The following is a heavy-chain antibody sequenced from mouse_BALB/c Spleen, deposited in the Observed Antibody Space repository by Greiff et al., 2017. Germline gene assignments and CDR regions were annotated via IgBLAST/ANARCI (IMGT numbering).Heavy chain of an antibody. CDR2: ILPGSGST. J-gene: IGHJ3*01. D-gene: IGHD2-4*01. CDR3: ARSIPYDSFAY. Sequence: VKLQESGAELMKPGASVKISCKATGYTFSSYWIEWVKQRPGHGLEWIGEILPGSGSTNYNEKFKGKATFTADTSSNTAYMQLSSLTSEDSAVYYCARSIPYDSFAYWGQGTLVTVSA. CDR1: GYTFSSYW. V-gene: IGHV1-9*01.